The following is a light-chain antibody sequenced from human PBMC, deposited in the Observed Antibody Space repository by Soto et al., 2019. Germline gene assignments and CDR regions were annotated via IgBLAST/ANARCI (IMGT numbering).Light chain of an antibody. CDR2: GAS. CDR1: QSVSSSY. J-gene: IGKJ5*01. Sequence: PGDRVTLSCRASQSVSSSYLTWYQQKPGQAPRLLIYGASTRATSIPARFSGSGSGTDFTLTISSLQPEDFAVYYCQQDYNLPTFGQGTRLEIK. V-gene: IGKV3D-7*01. CDR3: QQDYNLPT.